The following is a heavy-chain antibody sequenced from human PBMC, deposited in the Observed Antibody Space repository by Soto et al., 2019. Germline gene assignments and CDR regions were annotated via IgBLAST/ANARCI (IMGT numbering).Heavy chain of an antibody. CDR3: SRDFVLVPAAHYYYGMDV. CDR2: ISYDGRNK. CDR1: GFTFSSYA. J-gene: IGHJ6*02. D-gene: IGHD2-2*01. Sequence: QVQLVESGGGVVQPGRSLRLSCAASGFTFSSYAIQWVRQAPGTGLEGVAVISYDGRNKDYADSVKGRFTISRDNSKNTLYLQMNSLRAEDTAVYYCSRDFVLVPAAHYYYGMDVWGQGTTVTVCS. V-gene: IGHV3-30*04.